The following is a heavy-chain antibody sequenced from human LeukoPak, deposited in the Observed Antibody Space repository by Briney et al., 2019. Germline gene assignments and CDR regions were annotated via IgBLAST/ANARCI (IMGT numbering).Heavy chain of an antibody. CDR3: AKGALYCSSTSCYRYYYYGMDV. J-gene: IGHJ6*02. CDR1: GFTFDDYA. D-gene: IGHD2-2*01. Sequence: GRSLRLSCAASGFTFDDYAMHWVRQAPGKGLERVSGISWNSGSIGYADSVKGRFTISRDNAKNSLYLQMNSLGAEDTALYYCAKGALYCSSTSCYRYYYYGMDVWGQGTTVTVSS. V-gene: IGHV3-9*01. CDR2: ISWNSGSI.